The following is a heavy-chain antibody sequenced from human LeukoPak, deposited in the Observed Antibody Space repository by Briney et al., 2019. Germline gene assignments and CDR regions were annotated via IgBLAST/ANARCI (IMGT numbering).Heavy chain of an antibody. V-gene: IGHV4-59*01. CDR2: IYYSGST. J-gene: IGHJ5*02. D-gene: IGHD2-2*01. CDR3: ARVRGKVRSTSSNWLDP. Sequence: SETLSLTCTVSGGSISSYYWSWIRQPPGKGLEWIGYIYYSGSTNYNPSLKSRVTISVDTSKNQFSLKLSSVTAADTAVYYCARVRGKVRSTSSNWLDPWGQGTLVTVSS. CDR1: GGSISSYY.